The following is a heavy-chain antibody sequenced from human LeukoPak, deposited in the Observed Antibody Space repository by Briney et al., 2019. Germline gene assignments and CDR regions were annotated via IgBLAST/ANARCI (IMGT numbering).Heavy chain of an antibody. J-gene: IGHJ6*03. CDR1: GGTFSSCA. CDR2: IIPIFGTA. Sequence: SGKVSCKASGGTFSSCAISWVRQAPGPGLEWMGGIIPIFGTANYAQKFQGRVTITADGSTSTAYMELSSLRSEDTAVYYCARVFDYYMDVWGKGTTVTVSS. V-gene: IGHV1-69*01. CDR3: ARVFDYYMDV.